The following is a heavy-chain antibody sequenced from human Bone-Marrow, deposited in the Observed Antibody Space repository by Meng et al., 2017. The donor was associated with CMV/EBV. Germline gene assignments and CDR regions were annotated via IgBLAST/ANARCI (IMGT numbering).Heavy chain of an antibody. CDR1: GFTFSSYS. V-gene: IGHV3-21*01. Sequence: GESLKISCVVSGFTFSSYSMTWVRQAPGKGLEWVSSISSSSTDIYYAGSVRGRFTISRDSDKNSLYLEINSLRAEDTAMYYCARIRTTILGVVIMGNGGNAFDIWGQGTRVTVSS. J-gene: IGHJ3*02. CDR2: ISSSSTDI. CDR3: ARIRTTILGVVIMGNGGNAFDI. D-gene: IGHD3-3*01.